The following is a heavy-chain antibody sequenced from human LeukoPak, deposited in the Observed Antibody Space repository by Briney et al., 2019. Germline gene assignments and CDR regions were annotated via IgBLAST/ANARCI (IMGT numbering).Heavy chain of an antibody. J-gene: IGHJ4*02. CDR1: GFTFSSYA. Sequence: PGGSLRLSCAASGFTFSSYAMSWVRQAPGKGLEWVSAISGSGGSTYYADSVKGRFTISRDNSKNTLYLQMNSLRAEDTAVYYRAKDFDGYGANSPHRSWGQGTLVTVSS. D-gene: IGHD4-23*01. CDR2: ISGSGGST. CDR3: AKDFDGYGANSPHRS. V-gene: IGHV3-23*01.